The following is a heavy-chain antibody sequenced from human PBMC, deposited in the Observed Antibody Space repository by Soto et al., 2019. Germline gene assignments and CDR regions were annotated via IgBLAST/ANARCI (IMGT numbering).Heavy chain of an antibody. V-gene: IGHV1-69*13. D-gene: IGHD5-18*01. CDR3: AIPRYSYGEYYSDY. CDR2: IIPIFGTA. CDR1: GGTFSSYA. Sequence: GASVKVSCKASGGTFSSYAISWVRQAPGQGLEWMGGIIPIFGTANYAQKFQGRVTITADESTSTAYMELSSLRSEDTAVYYCAIPRYSYGEYYSDYWGQGTLVTVSS. J-gene: IGHJ4*02.